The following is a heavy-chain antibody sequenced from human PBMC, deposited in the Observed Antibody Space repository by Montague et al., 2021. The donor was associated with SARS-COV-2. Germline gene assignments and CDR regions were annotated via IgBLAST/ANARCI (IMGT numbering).Heavy chain of an antibody. CDR3: ARVVRYYDFWSGYTEYYYYGMDV. V-gene: IGHV4-59*01. J-gene: IGHJ6*02. CDR1: GGSISSYF. Sequence: ETLSLTCTVAGGSISSYFWSWIRQPPGKGLEWIGSIYYSGTTNYSPSLKGRVTISVDTSKNQFSLKLSSVTAADTAVYYCARVVRYYDFWSGYTEYYYYGMDVWGQGTTVTVSS. D-gene: IGHD3-3*01. CDR2: IYYSGTT.